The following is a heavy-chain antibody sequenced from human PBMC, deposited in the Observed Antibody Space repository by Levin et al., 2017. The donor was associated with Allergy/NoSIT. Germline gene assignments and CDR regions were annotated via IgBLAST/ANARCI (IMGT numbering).Heavy chain of an antibody. V-gene: IGHV5-51*01. Sequence: GESLKISCKGSGYSFTTYWIAWVRQMPGKGLEWRGISNPGDADTRYSPSFHGQVTMSVDKSISTAYLHWSSLQASDTAIYYCARPRSSPTYAFNIWGQGTMVTVSS. J-gene: IGHJ3*02. CDR3: ARPRSSPTYAFNI. CDR1: GYSFTTYW. CDR2: SNPGDADT. D-gene: IGHD2-2*01.